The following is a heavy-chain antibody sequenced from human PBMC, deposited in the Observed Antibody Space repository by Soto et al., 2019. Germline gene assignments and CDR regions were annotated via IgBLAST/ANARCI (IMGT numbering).Heavy chain of an antibody. J-gene: IGHJ4*02. Sequence: SETLSLTCTVSGVSISSSSYYWGWVRQPPGNGLEWIASIYYNGNTYYNPSLKSRVTISVDTSKNQFSLNLGSVTTADTALYYCPRLPYVSGRKYFACWVQETLFTFSP. CDR2: IYYNGNT. CDR3: PRLPYVSGRKYFAC. V-gene: IGHV4-39*01. D-gene: IGHD3-10*01. CDR1: GVSISSSSYY.